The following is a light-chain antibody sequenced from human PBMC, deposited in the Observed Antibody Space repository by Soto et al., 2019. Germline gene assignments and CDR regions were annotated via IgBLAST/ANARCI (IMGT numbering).Light chain of an antibody. CDR2: DVS. V-gene: IGLV2-14*03. CDR3: SSYTSSSTLLYV. CDR1: SSDVGGYNY. Sequence: QSALTQPASVSGSPGQSITISCTGTSSDVGGYNYVSWYQHHPGKAPKLMIYDVSNRPSGVSNRFSGSKSGNTASLTISGLHAEDAADYYCSSYTSSSTLLYVFGTGTKLTVL. J-gene: IGLJ1*01.